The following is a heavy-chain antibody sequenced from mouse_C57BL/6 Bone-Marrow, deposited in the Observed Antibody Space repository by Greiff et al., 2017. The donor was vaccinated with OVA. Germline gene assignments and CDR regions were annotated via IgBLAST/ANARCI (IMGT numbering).Heavy chain of an antibody. CDR1: GFTFSDYY. D-gene: IGHD1-1*01. CDR3: ARQGCGSSLFDY. Sequence: EVLLVESGGGLVQPGGSLKLSCAASGFTFSDYYMYWVRQTPEKRLEWVAYISNGGGSTYYPDTVKGRFTISRDNAKNTLYLQMSRLKSEDTAMYNCARQGCGSSLFDYWGQGTTLTVSS. J-gene: IGHJ2*01. V-gene: IGHV5-12*01. CDR2: ISNGGGST.